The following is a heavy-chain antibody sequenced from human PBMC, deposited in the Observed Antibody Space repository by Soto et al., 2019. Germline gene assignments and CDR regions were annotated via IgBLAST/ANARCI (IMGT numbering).Heavy chain of an antibody. D-gene: IGHD6-13*01. V-gene: IGHV3-21*01. CDR3: ARLSAAGSPVYYYYMDV. J-gene: IGHJ6*03. CDR2: ISSSSSYI. Sequence: EVQLVESGGGLVKPGGSLRLSCAASGFTFSSYSMNWVRQAPGKGLEWVSSISSSSSYIYYADSVKGRFTICRDNAKNSLYLQMNCLRAEDTAVYYCARLSAAGSPVYYYYMDVWGKGTTVTVSS. CDR1: GFTFSSYS.